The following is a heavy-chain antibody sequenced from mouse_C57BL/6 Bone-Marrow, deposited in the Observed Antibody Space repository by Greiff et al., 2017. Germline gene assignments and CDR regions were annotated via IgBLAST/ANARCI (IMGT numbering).Heavy chain of an antibody. J-gene: IGHJ2*01. Sequence: VQLVESGAELVKPGASVKLSCKASGYIFTEYTIHWVKQRSGQGLEWIGWFYPGSGSIKYNERFKDKATLTADKSSNTVYMELSRLTSEDYAVYFCARHERYYDYEGYFDYWGQGTTLTVSS. CDR3: ARHERYYDYEGYFDY. D-gene: IGHD2-4*01. CDR2: FYPGSGSI. CDR1: GYIFTEYT. V-gene: IGHV1-62-2*01.